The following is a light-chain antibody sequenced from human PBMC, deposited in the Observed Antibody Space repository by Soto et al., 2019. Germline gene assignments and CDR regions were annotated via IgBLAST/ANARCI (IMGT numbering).Light chain of an antibody. CDR3: QQFSDWPPYT. J-gene: IGKJ2*01. CDR1: QNVFTN. Sequence: ETVMTQSPATLSVSPGERATLSCRASQNVFTNVAWYQQKPDQAPRLLIYRASTRATGVPARFSGSGSGTEFTLTISSLQSEDFALYFCQQFSDWPPYTFGQGTKLEIK. CDR2: RAS. V-gene: IGKV3-15*01.